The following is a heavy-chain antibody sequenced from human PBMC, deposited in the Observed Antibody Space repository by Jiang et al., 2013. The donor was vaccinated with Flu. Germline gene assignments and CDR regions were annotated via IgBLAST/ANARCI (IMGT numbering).Heavy chain of an antibody. Sequence: GVVQPGRSLRLSCAASGFTFSSYGMHWVRQAPGKGLEWVAVISYDGSNKYYADSVKGRFTISRDNSKNTLYLQMNSLRAEDTAVYYCAKDLARASYYYDSSGYSPFDYWGQGTLVTVSS. J-gene: IGHJ4*02. V-gene: IGHV3-30*18. CDR3: AKDLARASYYYDSSGYSPFDY. CDR1: GFTFSSYG. CDR2: ISYDGSNK. D-gene: IGHD3-22*01.